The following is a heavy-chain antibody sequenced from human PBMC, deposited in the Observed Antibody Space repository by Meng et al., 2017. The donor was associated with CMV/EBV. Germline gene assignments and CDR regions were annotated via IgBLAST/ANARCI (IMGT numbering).Heavy chain of an antibody. Sequence: GESLKISCAACGFTFSSYDMHWVRQAPGKGLEWVANIKQDGSEKYYVDSVKGRFTISRDNAKNSLYLQMNSLRAEDTAVYYCARFNYDFWSGYPAVLYGMDVWGQGTTVTVSS. D-gene: IGHD3-3*01. CDR2: IKQDGSEK. CDR3: ARFNYDFWSGYPAVLYGMDV. CDR1: GFTFSSYD. J-gene: IGHJ6*02. V-gene: IGHV3-7*01.